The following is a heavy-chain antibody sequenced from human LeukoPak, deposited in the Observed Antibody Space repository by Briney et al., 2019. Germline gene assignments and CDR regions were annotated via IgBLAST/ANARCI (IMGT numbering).Heavy chain of an antibody. D-gene: IGHD3-10*01. J-gene: IGHJ5*02. CDR1: GGSISSGAYY. CDR3: ARAGYYGSGSYGDFDP. V-gene: IGHV4-30-4*01. CDR2: IYYSGST. Sequence: PAQTLTLTCTVSGGSISSGAYYWSWIRPPPGKGLEWIGYIYYSGSTYYNPSLKSRVTISVDTSKNQFSLKLSSVTAADTAVYYCARAGYYGSGSYGDFDPWGQGTLVTVSS.